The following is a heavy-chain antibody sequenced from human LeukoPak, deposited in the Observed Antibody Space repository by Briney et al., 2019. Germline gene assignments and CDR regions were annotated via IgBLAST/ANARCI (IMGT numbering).Heavy chain of an antibody. CDR1: GFTFSSYG. D-gene: IGHD2-15*01. CDR2: ISTSSSYI. V-gene: IGHV3-21*01. Sequence: GGSLRLSCAASGFTFSSYGMRWVRQAPGKWLEWVSSISTSSSYIYYADSVKGRFTISRDNARNSLFLQMNSLRAEDTAVYFCARDIQVVAATDSHFDYWGQGTLVTVSS. CDR3: ARDIQVVAATDSHFDY. J-gene: IGHJ4*02.